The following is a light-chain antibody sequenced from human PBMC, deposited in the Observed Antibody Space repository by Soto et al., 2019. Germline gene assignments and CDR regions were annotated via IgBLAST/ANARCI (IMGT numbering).Light chain of an antibody. V-gene: IGLV1-47*01. J-gene: IGLJ2*01. CDR1: SSNIGSNY. CDR2: RNN. Sequence: QSVLTQPPSASGNPGQRVTISCSGSSSNIGSNYVFWYQHLPGTAPKLLSYRNNQRPSGVPDRFSGSKSGTSASLAISGLRSEDETDYYCAAWDDSLSGVVFGGGTKLTVL. CDR3: AAWDDSLSGVV.